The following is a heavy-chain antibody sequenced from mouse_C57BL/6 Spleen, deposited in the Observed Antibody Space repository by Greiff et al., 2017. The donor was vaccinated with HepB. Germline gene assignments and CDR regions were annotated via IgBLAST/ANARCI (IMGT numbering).Heavy chain of an antibody. CDR3: AREVITTVVADYFDY. V-gene: IGHV1-72*01. CDR2: IDPNSGGT. Sequence: QVQLQQPGAELVKPGASVKLSCKASGYTFTSYWMHWVKQRPGRGLEWMGRIDPNSGGTKYNEKFKSKATLTVDKPSSTAYMQLSSLTSEDSAVYYCAREVITTVVADYFDYWGQGTTLTVSS. D-gene: IGHD1-1*01. CDR1: GYTFTSYW. J-gene: IGHJ2*01.